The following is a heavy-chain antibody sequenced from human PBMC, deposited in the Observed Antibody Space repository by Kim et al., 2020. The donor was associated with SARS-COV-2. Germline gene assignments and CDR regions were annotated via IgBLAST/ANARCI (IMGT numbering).Heavy chain of an antibody. D-gene: IGHD3-16*02. CDR2: ISSSSSYI. CDR3: ARDSYIWGSYRYGGYNWFDP. V-gene: IGHV3-21*01. CDR1: GFTFSSYS. J-gene: IGHJ5*02. Sequence: GGSLRLSCAASGFTFSSYSMNWVRQAPGKGLEWVSSISSSSSYIYYAAPVKGRFTISRDNAKNSLYLQMNSLRAEATAVYYCARDSYIWGSYRYGGYNWFDPWGQGTLVTVSS.